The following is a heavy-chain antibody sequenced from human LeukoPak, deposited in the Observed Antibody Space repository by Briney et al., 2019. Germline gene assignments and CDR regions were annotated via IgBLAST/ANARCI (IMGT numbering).Heavy chain of an antibody. CDR3: ARLKRYYDSSGYYYEAFDY. CDR2: IYTGGST. Sequence: SETLSLTCTVSGGSISSYYWSWIRQPAGKGLEWIGRIYTGGSTNYNPSLKSRVTMSVDTSKNQFSLKLSSVTAADTAVYYCARLKRYYDSSGYYYEAFDYWGQGTLVTVSS. D-gene: IGHD3-22*01. V-gene: IGHV4-4*07. J-gene: IGHJ4*02. CDR1: GGSISSYY.